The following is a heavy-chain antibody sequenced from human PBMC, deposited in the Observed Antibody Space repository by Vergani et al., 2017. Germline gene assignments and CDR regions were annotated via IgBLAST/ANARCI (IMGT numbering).Heavy chain of an antibody. CDR3: ARGDYGILTGYRY. CDR1: GYTFSNHY. V-gene: IGHV1-46*03. J-gene: IGHJ4*02. D-gene: IGHD3-9*01. Sequence: QVQVVQSGAEVKKSGASVKVSCKTFGYTFSNHYMHWVRQAPGQGLEWMGIINPSGGHTNYAQKFQGRVTMTRDTSTSTVYMELSSLRCEDTAIYYCARGDYGILTGYRYWGQGTLVTVSA. CDR2: INPSGGHT.